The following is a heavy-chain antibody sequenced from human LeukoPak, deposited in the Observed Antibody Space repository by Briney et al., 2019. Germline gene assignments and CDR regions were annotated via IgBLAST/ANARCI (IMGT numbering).Heavy chain of an antibody. J-gene: IGHJ4*02. CDR1: GFTFSSYG. D-gene: IGHD2-15*01. V-gene: IGHV3-30*18. CDR2: ISYDGSYK. Sequence: GRSLRLSCAASGFTFSSYGMHWVRQAPGKGLEWVAVISYDGSYKYHADSVKGRFSISRDNSKNTLYLRMNSLRVEDTAVYYCAKGLFYCSGGSCSGGYFDYWGQGTLVTVSS. CDR3: AKGLFYCSGGSCSGGYFDY.